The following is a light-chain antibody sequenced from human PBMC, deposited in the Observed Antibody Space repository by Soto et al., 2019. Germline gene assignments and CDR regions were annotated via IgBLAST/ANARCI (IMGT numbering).Light chain of an antibody. CDR3: QQYHNWPPKYT. J-gene: IGKJ2*01. CDR2: GAS. Sequence: EMMMTQSPATLSVSPGERVTLSCTASQSISTNLAWYQQKPGQAPRLLIYGASTRATGIPARFSGSGSGTEFTLTISSLKSEDFAVYYCQQYHNWPPKYTFGQGTKVDI. CDR1: QSISTN. V-gene: IGKV3-15*01.